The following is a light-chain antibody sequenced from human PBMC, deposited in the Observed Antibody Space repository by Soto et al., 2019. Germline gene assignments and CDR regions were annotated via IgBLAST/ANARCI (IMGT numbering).Light chain of an antibody. CDR3: SSYAGSNNIRYV. Sequence: QSALTQPPSASGSPGQSVTISCTGTSSDVGGYNYVSWYQHHPGKAPKLMIYEVNKRPSGVPDRFSGSKSGNTASLTVSGLQAEDDADYYCSSYAGSNNIRYVFGTGTQLTVL. V-gene: IGLV2-8*01. CDR2: EVN. CDR1: SSDVGGYNY. J-gene: IGLJ1*01.